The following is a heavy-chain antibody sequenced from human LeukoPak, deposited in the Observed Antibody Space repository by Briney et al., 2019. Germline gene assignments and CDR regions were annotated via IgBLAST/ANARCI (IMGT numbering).Heavy chain of an antibody. CDR1: GFTFGTHT. CDR3: TRDRFYVWFDP. J-gene: IGHJ5*02. Sequence: GGSLSLSCTTSGFTFGTHTMHWFRQAPGEGLQWIGFIRSSGTTQYAASVKGRFTISRDDSKSIAYLQMNSLKTEDTAVYYCTRDRFYVWFDPWGQGTLVTVSS. D-gene: IGHD3-16*01. V-gene: IGHV3-49*03. CDR2: IRSSGTT.